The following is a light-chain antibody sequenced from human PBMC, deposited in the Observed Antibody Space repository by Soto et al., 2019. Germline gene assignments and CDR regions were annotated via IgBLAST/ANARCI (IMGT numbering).Light chain of an antibody. CDR2: AAA. V-gene: IGKV1-9*01. CDR1: QGISNY. CDR3: PQLNTYPIT. J-gene: IGKJ5*01. Sequence: DIQLTQSPSFLSASVGDRGTITCRASQGISNYLAWYQQKPGEGPKLLIYAAATLQSGVPSRFSGSGSGTEFTLTISSLQPEDFATYYCPQLNTYPITFGKGTRLEIK.